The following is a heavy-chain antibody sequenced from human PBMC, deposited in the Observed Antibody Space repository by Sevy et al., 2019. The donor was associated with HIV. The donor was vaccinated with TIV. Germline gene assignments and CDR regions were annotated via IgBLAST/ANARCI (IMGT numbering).Heavy chain of an antibody. CDR1: GFTFATYW. D-gene: IGHD3-16*02. CDR3: ARALADWGSFHYSS. V-gene: IGHV3-7*01. J-gene: IGHJ4*02. Sequence: GGSLRLSCAASGFTFATYWMTWVRQAPGKGLEWVAYIKQDGTDKYYVDSVRGRFAIPRDNAKNSLYLHMSGLRAEDTAVYYCARALADWGSFHYSSWGRGTLVTVSS. CDR2: IKQDGTDK.